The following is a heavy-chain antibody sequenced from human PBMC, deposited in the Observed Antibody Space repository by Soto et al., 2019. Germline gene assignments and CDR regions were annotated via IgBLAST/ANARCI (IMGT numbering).Heavy chain of an antibody. V-gene: IGHV1-18*04. D-gene: IGHD1-26*01. CDR3: AKKLGPVDGRKEPLDY. J-gene: IGHJ4*02. Sequence: ASVKVSCKASGYTFTTYGFSWVRQAPGQGLECVGWISASNGNTHYSQKFQGRVTMTTDTSTSTAYMELRSLTSGDTAVYYCAKKLGPVDGRKEPLDYWGQGTLVTVSS. CDR1: GYTFTTYG. CDR2: ISASNGNT.